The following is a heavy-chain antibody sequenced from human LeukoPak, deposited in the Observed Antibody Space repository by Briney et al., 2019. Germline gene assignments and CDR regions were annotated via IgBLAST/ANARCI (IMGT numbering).Heavy chain of an antibody. CDR3: ARDQYDTWSRRGNFDS. CDR1: GFTFSDYY. J-gene: IGHJ4*02. CDR2: ISSSSSSYT. D-gene: IGHD3-3*01. Sequence: GGSLRLSCAASGFTFSDYYMSWIRQAPGKGLEWVSYISSSSSSYTNYADPVKGRFTISRDNTKNSLYLQMNSLRAEDTAVFYCARDQYDTWSRRGNFDSWGQGTLVIVSS. V-gene: IGHV3-11*05.